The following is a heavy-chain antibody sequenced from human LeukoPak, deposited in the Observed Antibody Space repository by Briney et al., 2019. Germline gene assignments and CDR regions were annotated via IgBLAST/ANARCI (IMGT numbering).Heavy chain of an antibody. CDR2: IIPIFGTA. D-gene: IGHD2-15*01. J-gene: IGHJ5*02. CDR3: ARESSGYCSGGSCDWFDP. CDR1: GGTFSRYA. Sequence: GASVKVSCKASGGTFSRYAISWGRQAPGQGLEWMGGIIPIFGTANYTQKFQGRVTITADKSTSTAYMELGSLRSEDTAVYYCARESSGYCSGGSCDWFDPWGQGTLVTVSS. V-gene: IGHV1-69*06.